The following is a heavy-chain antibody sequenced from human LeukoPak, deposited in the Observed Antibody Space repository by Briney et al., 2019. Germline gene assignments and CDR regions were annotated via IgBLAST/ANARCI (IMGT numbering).Heavy chain of an antibody. D-gene: IGHD3-22*01. CDR3: ARDRRVYYDSSGYSWWSFDC. V-gene: IGHV1-2*02. CDR1: GYTFTGYY. CDR2: INPNSGGT. J-gene: IGHJ4*02. Sequence: RASVKVSCKASGYTFTGYYMHWVRQAPGQGLEWMGWINPNSGGTNYAQKFQGRVTMTRDTSISTAYMELSRLRSDDTAVYYCARDRRVYYDSSGYSWWSFDCWGQGTLVTVSS.